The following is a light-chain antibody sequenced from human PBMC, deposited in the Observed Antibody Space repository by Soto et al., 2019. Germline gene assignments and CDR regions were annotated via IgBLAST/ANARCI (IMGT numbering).Light chain of an antibody. J-gene: IGKJ5*01. Sequence: EIVLTQSPATLSLSPGERATLSCRASQRVSSFLAWYQQQPGQSPRLLIYDASHRATGIPARFSGSGSGTDFTITLCSLEPEDFAVYFCQERSNWITFGQGTRLEIK. CDR3: QERSNWIT. V-gene: IGKV3-11*01. CDR1: QRVSSF. CDR2: DAS.